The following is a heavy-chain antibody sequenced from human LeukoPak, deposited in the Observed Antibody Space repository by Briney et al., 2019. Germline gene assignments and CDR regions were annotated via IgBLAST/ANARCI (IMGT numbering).Heavy chain of an antibody. CDR3: ARATYYYDSSGYYPLNWFDP. V-gene: IGHV4-34*01. CDR2: INHSGST. Sequence: SETLSLTCAVYGGSFSGYYWSWIRQPPGKGLEWIGEINHSGSTNYNPSLKSRVTISVDTSKNQSSLKLSSVTAADTAVYYCARATYYYDSSGYYPLNWFDPWGQGTLVTVSS. CDR1: GGSFSGYY. J-gene: IGHJ5*02. D-gene: IGHD3-22*01.